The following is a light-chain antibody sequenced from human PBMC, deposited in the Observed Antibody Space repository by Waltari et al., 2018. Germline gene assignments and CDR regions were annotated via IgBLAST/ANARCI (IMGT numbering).Light chain of an antibody. J-gene: IGLJ2*01. Sequence: QLVLTQSPSASASLGASVKLTCTLSSGHSSYAIAWHQQQPETGPRYLMKVNSDGSHSTGDGIPDRFSGSSSGAERYLTISSLQSEDEADYYCQTWGTGIRVFGGGTKLTVL. CDR3: QTWGTGIRV. V-gene: IGLV4-69*01. CDR2: VNSDGSH. CDR1: SGHSSYA.